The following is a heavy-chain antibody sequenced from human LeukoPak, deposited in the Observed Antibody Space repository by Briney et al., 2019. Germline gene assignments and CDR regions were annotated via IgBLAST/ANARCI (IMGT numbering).Heavy chain of an antibody. J-gene: IGHJ3*02. D-gene: IGHD3-22*01. V-gene: IGHV4-4*07. Sequence: SETLSLTCSVSGGSITGYYWTWIRQPAGKGLEWIGRTYSSGDTNYNASLKSRVTMSVDTSKNQFSLKLSSVTAADTAVYYCAREGDTRPIPQNAFDIWGQGTMVTVSS. CDR1: GGSITGYY. CDR2: TYSSGDT. CDR3: AREGDTRPIPQNAFDI.